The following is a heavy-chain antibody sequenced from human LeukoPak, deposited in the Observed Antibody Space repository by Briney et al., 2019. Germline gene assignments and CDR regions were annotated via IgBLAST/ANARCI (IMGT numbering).Heavy chain of an antibody. D-gene: IGHD3-22*01. Sequence: PGGSLRLSCAASGFTFSSSAMSWVRQAPGKGLECGSAISGNGVSTYYADSVKGRFTISRDNSKNTLYLQMNSLRAEDTAVYYCAKFFDSSGYYYFDSWGQGTLVTVSS. J-gene: IGHJ4*02. CDR3: AKFFDSSGYYYFDS. CDR2: ISGNGVST. CDR1: GFTFSSSA. V-gene: IGHV3-23*01.